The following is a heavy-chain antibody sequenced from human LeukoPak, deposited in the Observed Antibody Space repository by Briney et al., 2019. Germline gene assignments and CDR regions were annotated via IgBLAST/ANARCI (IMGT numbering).Heavy chain of an antibody. V-gene: IGHV3-48*01. CDR1: GFTFSSYS. D-gene: IGHD3-22*01. CDR3: ARGGTMIVVVPDY. CDR2: ISSSSSTI. J-gene: IGHJ4*02. Sequence: PGGSLRLSCAASGFTFSSYSMNWVRQAPGKGLEWVSYISSSSSTIYYADSVKGRSTISRDNAKNSLYLQMNSLRAEDTAVYYCARGGTMIVVVPDYWGQGTLVTVSS.